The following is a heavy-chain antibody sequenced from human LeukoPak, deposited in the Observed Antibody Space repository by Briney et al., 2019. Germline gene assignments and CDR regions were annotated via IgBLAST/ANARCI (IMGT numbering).Heavy chain of an antibody. D-gene: IGHD3-22*01. CDR1: GFTVSSNY. CDR2: IYSGGST. Sequence: GGSLRLSCAASGFTVSSNYMSWVRQAPGKGLEWVSVIYSGGSTYYADSVKGRFTISRDNSKNTLYLQMNSLRAEDTAVYYCARDSTPYDSSGYCYDYWGQGTLVTVSS. V-gene: IGHV3-53*01. J-gene: IGHJ4*02. CDR3: ARDSTPYDSSGYCYDY.